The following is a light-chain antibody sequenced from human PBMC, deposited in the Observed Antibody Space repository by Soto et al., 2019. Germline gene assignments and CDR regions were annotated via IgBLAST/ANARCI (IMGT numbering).Light chain of an antibody. CDR3: QSYDRSLSVV. Sequence: QSVLTQPPSVSGAPGQRVTISCTGSSSNIGADYDVHWYQQLPGTAPKLLIYGNSNRPSGVPDRFSGSKSGTSASLAITGLQAEDEAEYYCQSYDRSLSVVFGGGTKLTVL. V-gene: IGLV1-40*01. CDR2: GNS. CDR1: SSNIGADYD. J-gene: IGLJ2*01.